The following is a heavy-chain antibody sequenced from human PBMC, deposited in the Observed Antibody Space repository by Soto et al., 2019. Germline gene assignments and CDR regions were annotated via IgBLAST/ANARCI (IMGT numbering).Heavy chain of an antibody. CDR1: GGSISSYY. D-gene: IGHD2-2*02. CDR3: ARALAGRWPAAITD. CDR2: IYYSGST. V-gene: IGHV4-59*01. J-gene: IGHJ4*02. Sequence: SETLSLTCTVSGGSISSYYWSWIRQPPGKGLEWIGYIYYSGSTNYNPSLKSRVTISVDTSKNQFSLKLSSVTAADTAVYYCARALAGRWPAAITDWGQGTLVTVSS.